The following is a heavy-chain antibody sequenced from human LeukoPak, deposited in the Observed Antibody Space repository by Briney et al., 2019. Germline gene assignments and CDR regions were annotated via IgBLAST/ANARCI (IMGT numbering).Heavy chain of an antibody. D-gene: IGHD6-25*01. CDR2: NIPILRIA. V-gene: IGHV1-69*04. J-gene: IGHJ4*02. CDR3: ARGTAGSPILLFDY. CDR1: GGTISSYA. Sequence: SVKVSCKASGGTISSYAISWVRQAPGQGLEWKGRNIPILRIANYAQKVQSRVTTTTDETTRTAHMALSRPRSDDTAVYYCARGTAGSPILLFDYWGRGTLVTVSS.